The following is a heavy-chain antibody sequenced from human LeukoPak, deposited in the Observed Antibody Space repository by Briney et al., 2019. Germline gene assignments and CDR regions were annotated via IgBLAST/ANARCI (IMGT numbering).Heavy chain of an antibody. CDR1: GFTFSSYG. J-gene: IGHJ4*02. CDR2: ISYDGSNK. Sequence: PGRSLRLSCAASGFTFSSYGMHWVRQAPGKGLEWVAVISYDGSNKYYADSVKGRFTISRDNSKNTLYLQMNSLRAEDTAVYYCGKGGGRSGCYYWGQRTLVTVSS. D-gene: IGHD6-19*01. CDR3: GKGGGRSGCYY. V-gene: IGHV3-30*18.